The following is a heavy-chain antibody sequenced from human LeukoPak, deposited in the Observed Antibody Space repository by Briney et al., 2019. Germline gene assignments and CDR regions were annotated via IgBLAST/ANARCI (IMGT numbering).Heavy chain of an antibody. Sequence: SETLSLTCSVSSDSTNTYYWSWIRQSPGKELDGIGEIYHSGSTDYNPSFKSRVTISIDMSKKASSLRLTSVTVADTAMYYCARLRTALLAPYFDHWGQGAFVIVSS. CDR3: ARLRTALLAPYFDH. D-gene: IGHD2-15*01. J-gene: IGHJ4*02. CDR1: SDSTNTYY. V-gene: IGHV4-59*01. CDR2: IYHSGST.